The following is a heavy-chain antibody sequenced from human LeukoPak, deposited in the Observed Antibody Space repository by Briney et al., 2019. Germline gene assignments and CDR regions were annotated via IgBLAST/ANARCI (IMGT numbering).Heavy chain of an antibody. CDR3: AKRGVVIRVILVGFHKQAYYFDS. Sequence: GGSLRLSCAASGFTVSSNEMSWVRQAPGKGLEWVAGISDSGGSTNYADSVKGRFTISRDNPKNTLYLQMNSLRAEDTAVYFCAKRGVVIRVILVGFHKQAYYFDSWGQGALVTVSS. V-gene: IGHV3-23*01. D-gene: IGHD3-22*01. J-gene: IGHJ4*02. CDR1: GFTVSSNE. CDR2: ISDSGGST.